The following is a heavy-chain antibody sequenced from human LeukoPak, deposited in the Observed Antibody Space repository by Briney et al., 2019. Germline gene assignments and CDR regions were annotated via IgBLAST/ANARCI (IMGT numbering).Heavy chain of an antibody. D-gene: IGHD3-3*01. CDR2: ISSSSSYI. CDR3: ARADYDFWSGYYPYYFDY. Sequence: GGSLRLSCAASGFTVSSNYMSWVRQAPGKGLEWVSSISSSSSYIYYADSVKGRFTISRDNAKNSLYLQMNGLRAEDTAVYYCARADYDFWSGYYPYYFDYWGQGTLVTVSS. CDR1: GFTVSSNY. V-gene: IGHV3-21*01. J-gene: IGHJ4*02.